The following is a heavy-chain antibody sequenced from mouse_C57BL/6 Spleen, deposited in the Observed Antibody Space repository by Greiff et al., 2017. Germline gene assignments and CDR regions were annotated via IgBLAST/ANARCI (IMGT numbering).Heavy chain of an antibody. CDR3: ARDKKAITTVAYYLDY. V-gene: IGHV5-4*01. D-gene: IGHD1-1*01. CDR1: GFTFSSYA. J-gene: IGHJ2*01. CDR2: ISDGGSST. Sequence: EVKLMESGGGLVKPGGSLKLSCAASGFTFSSYAMSWVRQTPEKRLEWVATISDGGSSTYYPDNVKGRFTITRDNAKNNLYLQMSHLKSEDTAMYYCARDKKAITTVAYYLDYWGQGTTLTVSS.